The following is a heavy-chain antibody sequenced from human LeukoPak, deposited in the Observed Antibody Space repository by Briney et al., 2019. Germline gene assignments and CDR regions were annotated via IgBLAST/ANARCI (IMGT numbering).Heavy chain of an antibody. Sequence: GGSLRLSCAASGFTFSSYWMHWVRQAPGKGLVWVSRINSDGSSTSYADSVKGRFTISRDNAKNTLYLQMNSLRAEDTAVYYCARGPNTDYGRRYYYYMDVWGKGTTVTVSS. J-gene: IGHJ6*03. CDR2: INSDGSST. CDR1: GFTFSSYW. CDR3: ARGPNTDYGRRYYYYMDV. V-gene: IGHV3-74*01. D-gene: IGHD4-17*01.